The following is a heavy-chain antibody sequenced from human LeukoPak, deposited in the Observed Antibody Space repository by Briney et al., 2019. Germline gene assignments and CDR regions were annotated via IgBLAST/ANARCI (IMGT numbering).Heavy chain of an antibody. CDR2: ITWNSGSV. CDR1: GFKFYEYA. D-gene: IGHD3-3*01. V-gene: IGHV3-9*01. Sequence: PGRSRRLSCAASGFKFYEYAMHWVRQVPGQGLEWVSGITWNSGSVGYADSVRGRFTISRDNAKNSLYLQMNSLRPEDTALYYCAKDGAIFGVPITRGGMDVWGQGTTVTVSS. J-gene: IGHJ6*02. CDR3: AKDGAIFGVPITRGGMDV.